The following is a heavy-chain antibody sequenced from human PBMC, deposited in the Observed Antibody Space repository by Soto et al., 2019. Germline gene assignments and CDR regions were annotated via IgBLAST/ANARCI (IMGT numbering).Heavy chain of an antibody. CDR3: ARAEMDAFDI. Sequence: GGSLRLSCAASGFTFSSYSMNWVRQAPWKGLEWVSSISSSSSYIYYADSVKGRFTISRDNAKNSLYLQMNSLRAEDTAVYYCARAEMDAFDIWGQGTMVTVSS. CDR2: ISSSSSYI. J-gene: IGHJ3*02. CDR1: GFTFSSYS. V-gene: IGHV3-21*01.